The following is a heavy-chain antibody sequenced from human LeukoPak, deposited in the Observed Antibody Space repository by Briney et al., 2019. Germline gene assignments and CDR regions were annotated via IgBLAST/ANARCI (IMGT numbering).Heavy chain of an antibody. J-gene: IGHJ4*02. CDR2: ISAYNGNT. CDR3: ARSDYGDLDY. V-gene: IGHV1-18*01. CDR1: GYTFTSYG. D-gene: IGHD4-17*01. Sequence: GASVKVSCKASGYTFTSYGISWVRQAPGQGLEWMGWISAYNGNTNYAQKLQGRITMTRDTSKTTAYMQLDSLKSEDTAVYYCARSDYGDLDYWGQGTLVTVSS.